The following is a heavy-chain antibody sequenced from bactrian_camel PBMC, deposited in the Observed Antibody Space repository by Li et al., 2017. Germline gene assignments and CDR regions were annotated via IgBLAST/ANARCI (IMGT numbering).Heavy chain of an antibody. CDR2: ITTDGEST. J-gene: IGHJ6*01. D-gene: IGHD1*01. Sequence: HVQLVESGGGLVQPGGSLRLSCAASGFPFSSYWMTWVRQAPGKGLEWISTITTDGESTYYADSVKGRFTASKDNDENTLYLQLDSLKREDTAMYYCAVHTYNPDAAWGQGTQVTVS. CDR3: AVHTYNPDAA. V-gene: IGHV3S1*01. CDR1: GFPFSSYW.